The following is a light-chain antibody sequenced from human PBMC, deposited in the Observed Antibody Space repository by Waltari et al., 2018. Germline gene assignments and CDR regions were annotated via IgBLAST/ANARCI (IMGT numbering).Light chain of an antibody. V-gene: IGLV2-14*01. CDR2: EVT. CDR3: SSYITTNALWL. CDR1: SSVVGAFNF. J-gene: IGLJ2*01. Sequence: QSALTQPASVSGSPGQSITISCTGASSVVGAFNFVSWYQHHPGKAPKLIVYEVTNRPSGVSSRFSGSKSANTASLTISGLQAEDEADYYCSSYITTNALWLFGGGTKLTVL.